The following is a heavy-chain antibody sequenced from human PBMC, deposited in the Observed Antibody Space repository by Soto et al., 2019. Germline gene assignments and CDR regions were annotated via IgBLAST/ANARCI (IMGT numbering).Heavy chain of an antibody. Sequence: QVQLVQSGAEVKKPGASVKVSCKASGYTFISYALHWVRQAPGQRLEWMGWINAGNGNTKYSQKFQGSVTITRDISATTDYMELSSLRSEDTAVYYCVGSAGGSPPWFDIWGQGTMVTVSS. CDR2: INAGNGNT. V-gene: IGHV1-3*01. CDR3: VGSAGGSPPWFDI. D-gene: IGHD3-16*01. J-gene: IGHJ3*02. CDR1: GYTFISYA.